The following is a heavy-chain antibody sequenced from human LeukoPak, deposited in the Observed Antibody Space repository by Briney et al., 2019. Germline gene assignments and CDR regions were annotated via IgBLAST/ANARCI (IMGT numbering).Heavy chain of an antibody. CDR2: IYDSGST. D-gene: IGHD1-26*01. CDR3: ARTYSGRSYYFDC. Sequence: SETLSLTCTVSGGSISSFHWSWIRQPTGKGLEHIGNIYDSGSTYYNPSLKSRVTISVDTSKNQFSLKLSSVTAAGTAVYYCARTYSGRSYYFDCWGQGTLVTVSS. J-gene: IGHJ4*02. V-gene: IGHV4-59*01. CDR1: GGSISSFH.